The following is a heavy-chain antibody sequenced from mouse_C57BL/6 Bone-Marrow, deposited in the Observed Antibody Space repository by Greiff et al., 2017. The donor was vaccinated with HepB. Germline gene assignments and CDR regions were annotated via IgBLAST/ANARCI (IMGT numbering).Heavy chain of an antibody. CDR1: GYTFTDHT. CDR2: IYPRDGSS. J-gene: IGHJ1*03. V-gene: IGHV1-78*01. Sequence: QVQLQQSDAELVKPGASVKISCKVSGYTFTDHTIHWMKQRPEQGLEWIGYIYPRDGSSRYNEKFKGKATLTGDKSSSTAYMQLNSLTSEDSAVFFCARRTTVGYFDVWGTGTTVTVSS. CDR3: ARRTTVGYFDV. D-gene: IGHD1-1*01.